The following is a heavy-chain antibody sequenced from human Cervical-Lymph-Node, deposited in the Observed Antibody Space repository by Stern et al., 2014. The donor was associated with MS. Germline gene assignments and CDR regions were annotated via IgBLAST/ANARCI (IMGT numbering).Heavy chain of an antibody. CDR1: GGSILTSY. CDR3: ARLAAAGPLDY. V-gene: IGHV4-59*08. D-gene: IGHD6-13*01. CDR2: IYYGGST. J-gene: IGHJ4*02. Sequence: DQLVESGPGLVKPSETLSLTCSVSGGSILTSYWSWIRQPPGKGLEWIGYIYYGGSTHYNPSLKSRLTISLNTSKEQFSPQLSFVTAADTAVYYCARLAAAGPLDYWGQGTLVTVSS.